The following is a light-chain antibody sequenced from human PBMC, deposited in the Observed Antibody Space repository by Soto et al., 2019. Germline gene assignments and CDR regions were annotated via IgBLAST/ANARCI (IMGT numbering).Light chain of an antibody. Sequence: QPVLTQSPSASASLGASVKVTCTLSSGHSSYAIAWHQQQPEKGPRYLMKLNSDGSHSKGDGIPDRFSGSSSGAERYLTISSLQSEDEADYYCQTGGAGTYVFGTGTKLTV. CDR3: QTGGAGTYV. CDR1: SGHSSYA. J-gene: IGLJ1*01. V-gene: IGLV4-69*01. CDR2: LNSDGSH.